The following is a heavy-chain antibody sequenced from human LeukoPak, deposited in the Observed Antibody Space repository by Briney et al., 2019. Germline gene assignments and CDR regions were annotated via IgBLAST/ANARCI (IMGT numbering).Heavy chain of an antibody. CDR2: ISYDGSNK. D-gene: IGHD6-13*01. CDR1: GFTFSSYA. CDR3: ARDRRAAGSFDY. Sequence: GGSLRLSYAASGFTFSSYAMHWVRQAPGKGLEWVAVISYDGSNKYYADSVKGRFTISRDNSKNTLYLQMNSLRAEDTAVYYCARDRRAAGSFDYWGQGTLVTVSS. J-gene: IGHJ4*02. V-gene: IGHV3-30-3*01.